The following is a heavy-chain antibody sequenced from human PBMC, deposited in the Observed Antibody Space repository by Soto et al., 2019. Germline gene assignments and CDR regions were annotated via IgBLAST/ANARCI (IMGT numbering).Heavy chain of an antibody. Sequence: QITLKESGPTLVKPTQTLTLTCTFSGFSLSTSGVGVGWIRQPPGKALEWLALIYWDDDKRYSPSLKSRLTITKDTSKIQVVLTMTNMDPVDTATYYCAHRYCSGGSCYSGFDYWGQGTLVTVSS. CDR2: IYWDDDK. J-gene: IGHJ4*02. CDR1: GFSLSTSGVG. V-gene: IGHV2-5*02. D-gene: IGHD2-15*01. CDR3: AHRYCSGGSCYSGFDY.